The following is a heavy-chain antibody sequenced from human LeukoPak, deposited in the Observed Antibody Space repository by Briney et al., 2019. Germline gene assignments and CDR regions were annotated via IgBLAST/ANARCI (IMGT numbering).Heavy chain of an antibody. CDR1: GYTFTSYY. CDR3: ATDVSSSRSDAFDI. D-gene: IGHD6-13*01. Sequence: ASVKVSCKASGYTFTSYYMHWVRQAPGKGLEWMGGFDPEDGETIYAQKFQGRVTMTEDTSTDTAYMELSSLRSEDTAVYYCATDVSSSRSDAFDIWGQGTMVTVSS. J-gene: IGHJ3*02. V-gene: IGHV1-24*01. CDR2: FDPEDGET.